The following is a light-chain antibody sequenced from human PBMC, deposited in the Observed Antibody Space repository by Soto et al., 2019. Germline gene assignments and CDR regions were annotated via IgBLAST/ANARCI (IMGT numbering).Light chain of an antibody. CDR2: GAS. Sequence: EIVMTQSPTTLSVSPGERATLXXRASQSVSSSYLAWYQQKPGQAPXVLIYGASSRATGIPDRFSGSGSGTDFTLTINRLEPEDFAVYYCQQYGSSITFGQGTRLEIK. V-gene: IGKV3-20*01. CDR1: QSVSSSY. CDR3: QQYGSSIT. J-gene: IGKJ5*01.